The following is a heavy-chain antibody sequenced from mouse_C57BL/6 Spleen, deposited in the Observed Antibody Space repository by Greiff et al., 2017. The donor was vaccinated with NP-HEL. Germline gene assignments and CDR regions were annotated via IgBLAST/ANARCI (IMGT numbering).Heavy chain of an antibody. V-gene: IGHV5-16*01. CDR3: ASGSTFAY. CDR2: INYDGSST. D-gene: IGHD1-2*01. Sequence: EVNLVESEGGLVQPGSSMKLSCTASGFTFSDYYMAWVRQVPEKGLEWVANINYDGSSTYYLDSLKSRFIISRDNAKNILYLQMSSLKSEDTATYYCASGSTFAYWGQGTLVTVSA. J-gene: IGHJ3*01. CDR1: GFTFSDYY.